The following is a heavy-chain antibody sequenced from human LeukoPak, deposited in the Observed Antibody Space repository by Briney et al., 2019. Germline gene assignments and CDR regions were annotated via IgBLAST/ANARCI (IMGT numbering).Heavy chain of an antibody. V-gene: IGHV3-23*01. Sequence: GGSLRLSCAASGFPFSGYAMSWVRRAPGKGLKWVSAISGNGGGTYYADSLKVRFTISRDNPKNTLNLQMNSLRAEDTAVYYCARVYRSGGSCFDYWGQGTLVTVSS. J-gene: IGHJ4*02. CDR2: ISGNGGGT. CDR1: GFPFSGYA. CDR3: ARVYRSGGSCFDY. D-gene: IGHD2-15*01.